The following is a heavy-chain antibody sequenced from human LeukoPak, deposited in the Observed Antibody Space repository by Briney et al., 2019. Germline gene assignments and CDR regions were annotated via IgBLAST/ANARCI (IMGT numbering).Heavy chain of an antibody. Sequence: ASVKVSCKASGYTFTSYDINWVRQATGQGLEWMGWTNPNSGNTGYAQKFQGRVTMTRNTSISTAYMELSSLRSEDTAVYYCARGRPSLYYYDSSGYYSDYWGQGTLVTVSS. CDR1: GYTFTSYD. CDR2: TNPNSGNT. D-gene: IGHD3-22*01. J-gene: IGHJ4*02. CDR3: ARGRPSLYYYDSSGYYSDY. V-gene: IGHV1-8*01.